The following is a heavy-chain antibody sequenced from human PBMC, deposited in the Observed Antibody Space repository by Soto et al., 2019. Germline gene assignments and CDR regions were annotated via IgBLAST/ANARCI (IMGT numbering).Heavy chain of an antibody. Sequence: ASVKVSCKVSGYTLTELSMHWVRQAPGKGLEWMGGFDPEDGETIYAQKFQGRVTMTEDTSTDTAYMELSSLRSEDTAVYYCATDSRQLTTNYYYYYGMDVWGQGTRVTVSS. CDR3: ATDSRQLTTNYYYYYGMDV. J-gene: IGHJ6*02. D-gene: IGHD2-2*01. V-gene: IGHV1-24*01. CDR2: FDPEDGET. CDR1: GYTLTELS.